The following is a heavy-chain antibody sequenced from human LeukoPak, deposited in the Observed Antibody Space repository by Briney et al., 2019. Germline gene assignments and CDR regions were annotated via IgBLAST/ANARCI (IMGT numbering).Heavy chain of an antibody. CDR2: MNPNSGNT. D-gene: IGHD3-10*01. V-gene: IGHV1-8*01. CDR1: GYTFTSYD. CDR3: ARGLPTYGSGSSDFDY. J-gene: IGHJ4*02. Sequence: GASVKVSCKASGYTFTSYDINWVRQATGQGLEWMGWMNPNSGNTGYAQKFQGRVTMTRNISISTAYMELSSLRSEDTAVYYCARGLPTYGSGSSDFDYWGQGTLVTVSS.